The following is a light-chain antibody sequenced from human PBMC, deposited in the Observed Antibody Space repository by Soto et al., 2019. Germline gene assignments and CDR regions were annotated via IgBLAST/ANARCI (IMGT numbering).Light chain of an antibody. J-gene: IGKJ4*01. CDR2: NAS. V-gene: IGKV1-33*01. CDR3: QQYDSVPLT. CDR1: QGITNS. Sequence: DIQMTQSPPSLSTSVGDRVTISCQASQGITNSLNWFQQTPGKAPKVLIYNASNLETGVPSRFSGSGSGTDFTFTISSLQPEDTAKYYCQQYDSVPLTFGGGTKVEIK.